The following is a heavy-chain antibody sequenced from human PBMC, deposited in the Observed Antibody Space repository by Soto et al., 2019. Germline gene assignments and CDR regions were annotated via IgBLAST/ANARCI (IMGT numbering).Heavy chain of an antibody. CDR3: ARANYDFWSGYYNYYYYGMDV. CDR1: GYTFTSYG. Sequence: GASVKVSCKASGYTFTSYGISWVRQAPGQGLEWMGWISAYNGNTNYAQKLQGRVTMTTDTSTSTAYMELRSLRSDDTAVYYCARANYDFWSGYYNYYYYGMDVWGQGTTVTV. D-gene: IGHD3-3*01. J-gene: IGHJ6*02. V-gene: IGHV1-18*04. CDR2: ISAYNGNT.